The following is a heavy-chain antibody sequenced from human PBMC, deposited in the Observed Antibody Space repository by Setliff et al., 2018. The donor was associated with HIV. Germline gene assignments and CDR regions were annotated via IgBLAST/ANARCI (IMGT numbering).Heavy chain of an antibody. D-gene: IGHD1-26*01. CDR1: GDSISGFF. Sequence: SETLSLTCNVSGDSISGFFWSWIRQPPGKTLEWIGSIFTNEFIYYNPSLKSRVTISVDTSKNQLSLKLSSVTAADTAVYYCARAGRGSGRYVYSFDYWGQGTLVTVSS. CDR3: ARAGRGSGRYVYSFDY. J-gene: IGHJ4*02. V-gene: IGHV4-4*08. CDR2: IFTNEFI.